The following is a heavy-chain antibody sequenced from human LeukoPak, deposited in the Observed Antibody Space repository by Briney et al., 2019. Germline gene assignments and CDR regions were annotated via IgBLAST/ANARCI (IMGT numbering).Heavy chain of an antibody. Sequence: NSSETLSLTCTVSGGSISSGGYYWSWIRQPPGKGLEWIGEMYLSGTTHSNPSVKSRVTISIDKSKNQFFLNLSSVTAADTAVYYCAGLVGRYSSGLYYYYFDYWGQGTLVTVSS. D-gene: IGHD3-22*01. CDR2: MYLSGTT. J-gene: IGHJ4*02. CDR1: GGSISSGGYY. V-gene: IGHV4-39*07. CDR3: AGLVGRYSSGLYYYYFDY.